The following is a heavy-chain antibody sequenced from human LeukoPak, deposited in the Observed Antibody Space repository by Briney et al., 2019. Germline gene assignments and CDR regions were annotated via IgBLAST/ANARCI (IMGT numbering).Heavy chain of an antibody. CDR2: IIPIFGTA. CDR3: ARSGNYYGSGSYLLTY. J-gene: IGHJ4*02. V-gene: IGHV1-69*06. Sequence: SVKVSCTASGGTFSSYAISWVRQAPGQGLEWMGGIIPIFGTANYAQKFQGRVTITADKSTSTAYMELSSLRSEDTAVYYCARSGNYYGSGSYLLTYWGEGTLVTVSS. CDR1: GGTFSSYA. D-gene: IGHD3-10*01.